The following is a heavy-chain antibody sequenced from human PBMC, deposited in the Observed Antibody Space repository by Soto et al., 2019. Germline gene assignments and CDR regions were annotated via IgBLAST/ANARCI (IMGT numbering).Heavy chain of an antibody. Sequence: PSETLSLTCTVSGGSISSYYWRWIRQPPGKGLEWIGYIYYSGSTNYNPSLKSRVTMTRDTSISTAYMELSRLRSDDTAVYYCARTHCSSTRCYVGSWDYWGQGTLVTVSS. CDR2: IYYSGST. D-gene: IGHD2-2*01. CDR3: ARTHCSSTRCYVGSWDY. V-gene: IGHV4-59*01. J-gene: IGHJ4*02. CDR1: GGSISSYY.